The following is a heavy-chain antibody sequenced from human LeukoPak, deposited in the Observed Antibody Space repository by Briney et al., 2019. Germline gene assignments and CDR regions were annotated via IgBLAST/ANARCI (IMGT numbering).Heavy chain of an antibody. CDR1: GYTFTSYD. CDR3: ARGFPERYCSGGSCPFFDY. CDR2: MNPNSGNT. Sequence: ASVKVSYKASGYTFTSYDINWVRQATGQGLEWMGWMNPNSGNTGYAQKFQGRVTMTKNTSISTAYMELSSLTSEDTAVYYCARGFPERYCSGGSCPFFDYWGQGTLVTVSS. D-gene: IGHD2-15*01. V-gene: IGHV1-8*01. J-gene: IGHJ4*02.